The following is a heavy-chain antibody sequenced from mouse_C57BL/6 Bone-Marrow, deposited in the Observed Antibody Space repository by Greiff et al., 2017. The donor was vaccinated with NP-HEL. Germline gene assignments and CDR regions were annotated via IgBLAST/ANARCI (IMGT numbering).Heavy chain of an antibody. Sequence: VQLQQPGAELVKPGASVKLSCKASGYTFTSYWMPWVKQRPGRGLEWIGRIDPNSGGTKYNEKFKSKATLTVDKPSSTAYMQLSSLTSEDSAFYYCARYRLTTVVSPHWYFDVWGTGTTVTVSS. V-gene: IGHV1-72*01. CDR2: IDPNSGGT. D-gene: IGHD1-1*01. CDR1: GYTFTSYW. CDR3: ARYRLTTVVSPHWYFDV. J-gene: IGHJ1*03.